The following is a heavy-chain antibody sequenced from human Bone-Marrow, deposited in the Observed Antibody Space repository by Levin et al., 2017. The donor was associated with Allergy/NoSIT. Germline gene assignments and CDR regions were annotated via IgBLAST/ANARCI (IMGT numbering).Heavy chain of an antibody. J-gene: IGHJ6*03. V-gene: IGHV3-48*01. CDR2: ISSSSSTI. Sequence: GGSLRLSCAASGFTFSSYSMNWVRQAPGKGLEWVSYISSSSSTIYYADSVKGRFTISRDNAKNSLYLQMNSLRAEDTAVYYCARDCSLWYGDYGVPGYYYYYMDVWGKGTTVTVSS. CDR1: GFTFSSYS. D-gene: IGHD4-17*01. CDR3: ARDCSLWYGDYGVPGYYYYYMDV.